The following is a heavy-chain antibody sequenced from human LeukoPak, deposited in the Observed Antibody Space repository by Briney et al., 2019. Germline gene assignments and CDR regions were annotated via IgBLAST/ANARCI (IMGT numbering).Heavy chain of an antibody. CDR1: GFTFSSYS. CDR2: ISSSSSYI. CDR3: ARGAPGLLASMDV. Sequence: GGSLRLSCAASGFTFSSYSMNWVRQAPGKGLEWVSSISSSSSYIYYADSVKGRFTISRDNAENSLYLQMNSLRAEDTAVYYCARGAPGLLASMDVWGKGTTVTVSS. V-gene: IGHV3-21*01. D-gene: IGHD2-8*02. J-gene: IGHJ6*04.